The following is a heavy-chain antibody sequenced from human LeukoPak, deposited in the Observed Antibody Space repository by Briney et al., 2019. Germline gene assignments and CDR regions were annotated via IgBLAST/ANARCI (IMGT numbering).Heavy chain of an antibody. CDR2: INHSGST. D-gene: IGHD6-13*01. Sequence: SETLSLTCAVYGGSFSGYYWSWIRQPPGKGLEWIGEINHSGSTNYNPSLKSRLTISVDTSKNQFSLELNSATAADTAVYYCAREGIAVTGGTYGFDSWGQGTLVTVSS. V-gene: IGHV4-34*01. CDR1: GGSFSGYY. CDR3: AREGIAVTGGTYGFDS. J-gene: IGHJ5*01.